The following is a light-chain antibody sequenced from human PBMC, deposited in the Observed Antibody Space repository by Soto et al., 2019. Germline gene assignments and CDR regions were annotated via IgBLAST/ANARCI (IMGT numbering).Light chain of an antibody. CDR2: GNS. V-gene: IGLV1-40*01. Sequence: QSVLTQPPSASGAPGQRVTISCTGSSSNIGAGYDVHWYQQLPGTAPKLLIYGNSNRPSGVPDRFSGSKSGTSASLAITGLQAEDEADYYCQSYDSSLSVSYVFGTGTKVTV. CDR3: QSYDSSLSVSYV. J-gene: IGLJ1*01. CDR1: SSNIGAGYD.